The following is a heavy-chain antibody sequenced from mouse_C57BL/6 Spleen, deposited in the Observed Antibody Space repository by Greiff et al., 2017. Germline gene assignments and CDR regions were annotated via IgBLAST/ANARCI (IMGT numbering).Heavy chain of an antibody. CDR3: TTGDYGLDY. CDR2: IDPENGDT. D-gene: IGHD1-2*01. J-gene: IGHJ2*01. Sequence: EVQLQQSGAELVRPGASVKLSCTASGFNIKDDYMHWVKQRPEQGLEWIGWIDPENGDTEYATKFQGKATITADTSSNTAYLQLSRLTSEDTAVYYCTTGDYGLDYWGQGTTLTVSS. CDR1: GFNIKDDY. V-gene: IGHV14-4*01.